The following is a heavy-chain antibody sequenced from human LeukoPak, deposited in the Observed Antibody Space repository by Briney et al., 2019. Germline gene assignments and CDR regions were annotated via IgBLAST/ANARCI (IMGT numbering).Heavy chain of an antibody. CDR1: DGSISSYY. D-gene: IGHD3-3*01. V-gene: IGHV4-4*07. CDR3: ARDANGEFDYDFWSGYPYSFDY. Sequence: PSETLSLTCTVSDGSISSYYWSWIRQPAGKGLEWIGRIYTSGSTNYNPSLKSRVTMSVDTSKNQFSLKLSSVTAADTAVYYCARDANGEFDYDFWSGYPYSFDYWGQGTLVTVSS. J-gene: IGHJ4*02. CDR2: IYTSGST.